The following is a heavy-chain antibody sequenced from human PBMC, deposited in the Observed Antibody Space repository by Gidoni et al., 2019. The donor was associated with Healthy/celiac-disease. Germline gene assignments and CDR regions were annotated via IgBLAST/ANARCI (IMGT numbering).Heavy chain of an antibody. CDR3: AKDRRVAGSTSDAFDI. CDR1: GFSVTRCA. Sequence: EVQLLESGGGLVQPGGSLGLSWAACGFSVTRCALSWVRQAPGKGLEWVSAISGSGGSTYYADSVKGRFTISRDNSKNTLYLQMNSLRAEDTAVYYCAKDRRVAGSTSDAFDIWGQGTMVTVSS. J-gene: IGHJ3*02. V-gene: IGHV3-23*01. D-gene: IGHD6-19*01. CDR2: ISGSGGST.